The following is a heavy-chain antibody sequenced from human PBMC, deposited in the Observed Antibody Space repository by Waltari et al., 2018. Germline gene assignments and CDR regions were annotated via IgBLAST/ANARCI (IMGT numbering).Heavy chain of an antibody. CDR3: ARVHSLGQYDTSGAESNFDH. V-gene: IGHV3-23*01. J-gene: IGHJ4*02. CDR1: GFSFRCFG. Sequence: EVQLLESGGGLVQPGGSLRLSCAASGFSFRCFGMSRVRPAPGKGLEWVSAIGAVTSTYYADSVKGRFTISRDNSKNTLFLQMNSLRAEDTAIYYCARVHSLGQYDTSGAESNFDHWGQGALVTVSS. D-gene: IGHD3-22*01. CDR2: IGAVTST.